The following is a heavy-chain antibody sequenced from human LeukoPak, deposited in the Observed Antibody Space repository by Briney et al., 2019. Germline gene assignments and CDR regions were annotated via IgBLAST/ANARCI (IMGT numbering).Heavy chain of an antibody. D-gene: IGHD1-26*01. CDR2: IYYSGST. V-gene: IGHV4-59*01. CDR3: ARDQGGSHKYHAFDI. CDR1: GGSISPYY. Sequence: PAETLSLTCTVSGGSISPYYWSWVRQPPGKGLEWIGSIYYSGSTKCNPSLKSRVNRSVDTSNDQFSLKLTSVTAADTAVYYCARDQGGSHKYHAFDIWGQGTMVSVSS. J-gene: IGHJ3*02.